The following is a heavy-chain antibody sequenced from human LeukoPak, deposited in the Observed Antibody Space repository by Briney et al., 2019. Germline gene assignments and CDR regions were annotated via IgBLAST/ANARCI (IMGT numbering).Heavy chain of an antibody. CDR3: AGDNVIGAAGIFGY. CDR2: IYHSGST. CDR1: GGSISSGGYY. Sequence: SETLSLTCTVSGGSISSGGYYWSWIRQPPGKGLEWIGYIYHSGSTYYNPSLKSRVTISVDRSKNQFSLKLSSVTAADTAVYYCAGDNVIGAAGIFGYWGQGTLVTVSS. J-gene: IGHJ4*02. V-gene: IGHV4-30-2*01. D-gene: IGHD6-13*01.